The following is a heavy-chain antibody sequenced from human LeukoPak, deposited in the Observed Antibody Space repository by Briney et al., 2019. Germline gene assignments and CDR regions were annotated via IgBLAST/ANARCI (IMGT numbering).Heavy chain of an antibody. CDR1: GFTFSSYG. Sequence: GGSLRLSCAASGFTFSSYGMHWVRQAPGKGLEWVAFIRYDGSNKYYADSVKGRFTISRDNSKNTLYLQMNSLRAEDTAVYYFAKDVSIFGPYWYFDLWGRGTLVTVSS. V-gene: IGHV3-30*02. CDR3: AKDVSIFGPYWYFDL. J-gene: IGHJ2*01. D-gene: IGHD3/OR15-3a*01. CDR2: IRYDGSNK.